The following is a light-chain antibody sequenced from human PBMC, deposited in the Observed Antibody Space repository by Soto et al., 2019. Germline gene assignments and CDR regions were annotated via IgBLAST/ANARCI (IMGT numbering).Light chain of an antibody. V-gene: IGLV2-23*01. CDR1: SSDVGTYNL. CDR3: CSYTSSSTL. CDR2: EAS. J-gene: IGLJ2*01. Sequence: QSALTQPASVSGSPGQSITISCTGTSSDVGTYNLVSWYQQNPGKSPKLMIYEASKRPSGVSDRFSGSKSGNTASLTISGLQAEDEADYYCCSYTSSSTLFGGGTKLTVL.